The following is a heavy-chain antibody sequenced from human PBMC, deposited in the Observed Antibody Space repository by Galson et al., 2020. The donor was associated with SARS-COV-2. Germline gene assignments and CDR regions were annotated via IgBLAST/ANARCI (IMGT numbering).Heavy chain of an antibody. Sequence: GESLKISCAASEFTFNTYWMHWVRQPPGQGLVWVSGMNSDGRNTNYADSVKGRFTISRDNAKNTLYLQMTSLRAEDTAVYYCARGNYYGMDVWGQGTTVIVSS. CDR2: MNSDGRNT. J-gene: IGHJ6*02. V-gene: IGHV3-74*01. CDR1: EFTFNTYW. CDR3: ARGNYYGMDV.